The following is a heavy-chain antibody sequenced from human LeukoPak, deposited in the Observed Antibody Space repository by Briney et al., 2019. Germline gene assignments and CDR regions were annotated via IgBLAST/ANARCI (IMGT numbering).Heavy chain of an antibody. CDR3: ARGGVQWNWFDP. Sequence: PSETLSLTCAVYGGSFSGYYWSWIRQPPGKGLEWIGEINHSGSTNYNPSLKSRVTISVDTSKNQFSLKLSSVTAADTAVYYRARGGVQWNWFDPWGQGTLVTVSS. CDR1: GGSFSGYY. D-gene: IGHD6-19*01. CDR2: INHSGST. J-gene: IGHJ5*02. V-gene: IGHV4-34*01.